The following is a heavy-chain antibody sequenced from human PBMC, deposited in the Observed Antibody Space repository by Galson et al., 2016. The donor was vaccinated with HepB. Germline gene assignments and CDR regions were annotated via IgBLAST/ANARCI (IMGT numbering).Heavy chain of an antibody. D-gene: IGHD6-13*01. V-gene: IGHV1-18*04. J-gene: IGHJ4*02. CDR2: ISAYNGNT. Sequence: SVKVSCKASGYTFTSYGISWVRQAPGQGLEWMGWISAYNGNTNDAQKLKGRVTMTTDTSTSTAYMELRSLRSDDTAVYYCAKVPSYSSSLFDFWGQGTLVTVSA. CDR1: GYTFTSYG. CDR3: AKVPSYSSSLFDF.